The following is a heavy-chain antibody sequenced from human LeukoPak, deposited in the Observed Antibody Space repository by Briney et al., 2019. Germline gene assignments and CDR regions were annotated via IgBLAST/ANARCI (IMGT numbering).Heavy chain of an antibody. V-gene: IGHV3-48*01. D-gene: IGHD3-3*01. CDR3: ARSFYDFLNGPYEEAFDM. J-gene: IGHJ3*02. CDR1: GFTFSSYS. CDR2: ISGSTTK. Sequence: GGSLRLSCAASGFTFSSYSMNWVRQAPGKGLEWVSYISGSTTKFYVDSVKGRFTISRDNAKNSLYLQMNSLRAEDTAVYYCARSFYDFLNGPYEEAFDMWGQGTMVTVSS.